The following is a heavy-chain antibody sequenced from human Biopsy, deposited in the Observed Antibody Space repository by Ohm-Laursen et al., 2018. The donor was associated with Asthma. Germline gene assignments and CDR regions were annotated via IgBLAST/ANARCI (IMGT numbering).Heavy chain of an antibody. V-gene: IGHV3-53*01. CDR2: IYSGGGT. CDR3: AREVKMAY. D-gene: IGHD2-8*01. J-gene: IGHJ4*02. CDR1: GFTVSSNG. Sequence: GSLRLPCAASGFTVSSNGMSWVRQPPGKGLEWVSVIYSGGGTFYADSVKGRFTISRDNAKNSVFLQMNSLRAEDTGVYYCAREVKMAYWGRGTLVTVSS.